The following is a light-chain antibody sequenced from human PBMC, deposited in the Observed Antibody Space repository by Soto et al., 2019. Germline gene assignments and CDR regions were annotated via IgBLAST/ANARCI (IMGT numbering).Light chain of an antibody. CDR3: GTWESYLSVGV. CDR2: EVV. V-gene: IGLV2-8*01. CDR1: KSDIGVYDF. Sequence: QSALTQPPSASGSPGQSVTISCTGTKSDIGVYDFVSWYQHHPGKAPRLIIYEVVQRPSGVPDRFSGSKSGNTASLTVSGLQAADEADYYCGTWESYLSVGVFGGGTKLTVL. J-gene: IGLJ3*02.